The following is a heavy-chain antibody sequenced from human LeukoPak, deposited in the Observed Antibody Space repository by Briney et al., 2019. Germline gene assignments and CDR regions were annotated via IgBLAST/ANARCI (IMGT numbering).Heavy chain of an antibody. Sequence: GGSLRLSCAASGFTFSSYSMNWVRQAPGKGLEWVSSISSGSSYIYYADSVKGRFTISRDNAKNSLYLQMNSLRAEDTAVYYCARDSYYYDSRVGWFDPWGQGTLVTVSS. V-gene: IGHV3-21*01. CDR1: GFTFSSYS. CDR3: ARDSYYYDSRVGWFDP. CDR2: ISSGSSYI. J-gene: IGHJ5*02. D-gene: IGHD3-22*01.